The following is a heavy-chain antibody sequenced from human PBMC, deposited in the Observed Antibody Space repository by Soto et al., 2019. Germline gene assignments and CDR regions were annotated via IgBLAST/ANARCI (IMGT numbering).Heavy chain of an antibody. CDR3: ARHNYGSGSTYFDY. D-gene: IGHD3-10*01. CDR1: GGSISSYY. CDR2: FYYSGST. V-gene: IGHV4-59*08. J-gene: IGHJ4*02. Sequence: SETLSLTCTVSGGSISSYYWSWIRQPPGKGLEWIGYFYYSGSTNYNPSLKSRVTISVDTSKNQFSLKLNSMTAADTAVYYCARHNYGSGSTYFDYWGQGTLVTVS.